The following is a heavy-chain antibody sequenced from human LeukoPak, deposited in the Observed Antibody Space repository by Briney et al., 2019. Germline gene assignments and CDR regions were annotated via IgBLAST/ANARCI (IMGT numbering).Heavy chain of an antibody. D-gene: IGHD1-26*01. Sequence: PSETLSLTCTVSGGSISSSSYYWGWIRQPPGKGLEWIGSIYYSGSTYYNPSLKSRVTISVDTSKNQFSLKLNSVTAADTAVYYCARAMGAIDYWGQGTLVTVSS. CDR3: ARAMGAIDY. CDR2: IYYSGST. J-gene: IGHJ4*02. CDR1: GGSISSSSYY. V-gene: IGHV4-39*01.